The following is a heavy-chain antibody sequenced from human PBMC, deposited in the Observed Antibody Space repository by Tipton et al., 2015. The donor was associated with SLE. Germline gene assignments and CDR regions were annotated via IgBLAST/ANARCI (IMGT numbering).Heavy chain of an antibody. Sequence: TLSLTCAVYGGSFSGYYWSWIRQPPGKGLKWIGEINHSGSTNYNPSLKSRVTISVDTSKNQFSLKLSSVTAADTAVYYCAISPEAVAGDAAFDIWGQGTMVTVSS. J-gene: IGHJ3*02. CDR3: AISPEAVAGDAAFDI. CDR2: INHSGST. V-gene: IGHV4-34*01. CDR1: GGSFSGYY. D-gene: IGHD6-19*01.